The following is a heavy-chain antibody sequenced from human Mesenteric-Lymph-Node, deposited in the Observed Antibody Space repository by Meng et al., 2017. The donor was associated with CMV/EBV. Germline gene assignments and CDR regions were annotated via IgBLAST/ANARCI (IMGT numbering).Heavy chain of an antibody. CDR2: ISSSGSTI. CDR3: VLDLSGGIVGATPGWFDP. J-gene: IGHJ5*02. Sequence: GESLKISCAASGFTFSDYYMSWIRQAPGKGLEWVSYISSSGSTIYYADSVKGRFTISRDNAKNSLYLQMNSLRAEDTAVYYCVLDLSGGIVGATPGWFDPWGQGTLVTVSS. D-gene: IGHD1-26*01. CDR1: GFTFSDYY. V-gene: IGHV3-11*01.